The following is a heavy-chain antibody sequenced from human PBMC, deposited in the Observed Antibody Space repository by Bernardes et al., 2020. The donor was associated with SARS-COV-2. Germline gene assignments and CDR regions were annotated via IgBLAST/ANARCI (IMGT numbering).Heavy chain of an antibody. CDR2: IDGRGGGGYT. V-gene: IGHV3-23*01. Sequence: GGSLRLSCTGSGFAFGDYHMSWFRQAPGKGLEWVSAIDGRGGGGYTYYLDSVKGRFTISRDNSKHTLFLQMNSLRPEDTAIYYCAKGVAVTERLDSWGQGSLVTVSS. CDR1: GFAFGDYH. CDR3: AKGVAVTERLDS. J-gene: IGHJ4*02. D-gene: IGHD6-19*01.